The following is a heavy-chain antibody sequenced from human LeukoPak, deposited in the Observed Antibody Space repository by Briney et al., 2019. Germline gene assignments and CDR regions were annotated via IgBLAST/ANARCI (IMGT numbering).Heavy chain of an antibody. D-gene: IGHD2-15*01. CDR3: AKDIEWWYTTRNYFDY. CDR1: GFTFSSYG. CDR2: ISGDGGST. Sequence: QPGGSLRLSCAASGFTFSSYGMQWVRQAPGKGLEWVSLISGDGGSTYYADSVKGRFTISRDISKNSLYLQMNSLRTEDTALYYCAKDIEWWYTTRNYFDYWGQGTLVTVSS. J-gene: IGHJ4*02. V-gene: IGHV3-43*02.